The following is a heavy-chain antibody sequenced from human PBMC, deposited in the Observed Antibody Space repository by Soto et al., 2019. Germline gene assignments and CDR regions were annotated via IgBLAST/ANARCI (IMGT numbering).Heavy chain of an antibody. CDR2: ISANGTFS. CDR1: GFTFNNYS. V-gene: IGHV3-21*01. CDR3: ARYPGTIMPTIVGSYYFDY. Sequence: EVQLVESGGGLVKPGGSLRLSCAVSGFTFNNYSVNWVRQAPGKGLECVSSISANGTFSYYADSVRGRFTVSRDNAKSSLYLQMNNLRAEDTAVYFCARYPGTIMPTIVGSYYFDYWGLGTLVTVSS. D-gene: IGHD5-12*01. J-gene: IGHJ4*02.